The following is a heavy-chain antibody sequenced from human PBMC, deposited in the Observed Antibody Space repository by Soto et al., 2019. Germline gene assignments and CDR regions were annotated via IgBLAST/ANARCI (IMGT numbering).Heavy chain of an antibody. J-gene: IGHJ5*02. Sequence: SETLSLTCTVSGGSISSSSYYWGWIRQPPGKGLEWIGSIYYSGSTYYNPSLKSRVTISVDTSKNQFSLKLSSVTAAHTAVYYCAASSTSSQGPWGQGTLVTVSS. CDR2: IYYSGST. CDR3: AASSTSSQGP. CDR1: GGSISSSSYY. D-gene: IGHD2-2*01. V-gene: IGHV4-39*01.